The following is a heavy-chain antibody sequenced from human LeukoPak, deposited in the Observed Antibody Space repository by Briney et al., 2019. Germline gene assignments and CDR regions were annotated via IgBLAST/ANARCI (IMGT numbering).Heavy chain of an antibody. CDR2: ISSSSYI. CDR1: GFTFSSYS. Sequence: PGGSLRLSCAASGFTFSSYSMNWVRQAPGKGLEWVSSISSSSYIYYADSVKGRFTISRDNAKNSLYLQMNSLRAEDTAVYYCARVNFAAAAMDVWGKGTTVTVSS. D-gene: IGHD6-13*01. J-gene: IGHJ6*04. CDR3: ARVNFAAAAMDV. V-gene: IGHV3-21*01.